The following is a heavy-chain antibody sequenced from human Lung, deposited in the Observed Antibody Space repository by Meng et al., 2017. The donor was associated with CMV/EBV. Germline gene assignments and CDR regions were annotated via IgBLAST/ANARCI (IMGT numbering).Heavy chain of an antibody. V-gene: IGHV4-38-2*02. CDR2: IFHGETV. CDR1: GYSITTSYF. Sequence: SETLSLXCTISGYSITTSYFWGWVRQSPGKGLEWIGSIFHGETVYYNPSLKSRVTISLDTSKNQFSLRLDSVTAADTAVYYCARERDYYSYMDVWGQGTTVTVSS. J-gene: IGHJ6*02. CDR3: ARERDYYSYMDV.